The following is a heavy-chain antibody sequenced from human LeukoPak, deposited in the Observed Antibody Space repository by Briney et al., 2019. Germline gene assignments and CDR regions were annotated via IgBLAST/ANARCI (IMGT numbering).Heavy chain of an antibody. V-gene: IGHV1-46*01. Sequence: GASVKVSCKASGYTFTSYYMHWVRQAPGQGLEWMGIINPSGGSTSYAQKFQGRVTMTRDTSISTAYMELSRLRSDDTAVYYCASLLTADAFDIWGQGTMVTVSS. CDR1: GYTFTSYY. D-gene: IGHD4/OR15-4a*01. J-gene: IGHJ3*02. CDR3: ASLLTADAFDI. CDR2: INPSGGST.